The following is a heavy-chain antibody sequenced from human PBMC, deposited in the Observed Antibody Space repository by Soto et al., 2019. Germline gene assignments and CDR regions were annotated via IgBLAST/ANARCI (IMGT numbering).Heavy chain of an antibody. Sequence: QVQLVQSGAEVKEPGSSVKVSCKSSGPTFISYAISWVRQAPGQGLEWMGGFVPIFGTPNYAQKFQGRITITADESTSTAYMELSSLTVEDTAVFYCARPHEPLVQAGLFDYWGQGTLVIVSS. CDR2: FVPIFGTP. J-gene: IGHJ4*02. CDR3: ARPHEPLVQAGLFDY. V-gene: IGHV1-69*12. D-gene: IGHD2-2*01. CDR1: GPTFISYA.